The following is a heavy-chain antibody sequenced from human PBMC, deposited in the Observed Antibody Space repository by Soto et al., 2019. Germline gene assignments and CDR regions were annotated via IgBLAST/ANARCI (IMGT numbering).Heavy chain of an antibody. CDR3: ARGGGGGVAGSAAFDM. CDR1: GYPVTAYY. Sequence: QLHLVQSGAVVKKPGASVTVSCSASGYPVTAYYMHWVRQAPGRGLEWMGGINPATGAAKYTQTCQGRVTMTRDTSTSTVFMELSGLTSEDTAVFYCARGGGGGVAGSAAFDMWGQGTVVTVSS. CDR2: INPATGAA. V-gene: IGHV1-2*02. D-gene: IGHD6-19*01. J-gene: IGHJ3*02.